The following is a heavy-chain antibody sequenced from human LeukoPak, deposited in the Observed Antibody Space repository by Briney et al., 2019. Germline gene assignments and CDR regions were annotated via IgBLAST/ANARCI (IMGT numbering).Heavy chain of an antibody. D-gene: IGHD2-15*01. CDR1: GYTFTSYY. CDR3: ARDKGYCSGGSCYFSYNDY. J-gene: IGHJ4*02. CDR2: INPSGGST. V-gene: IGHV1-46*01. Sequence: ASVKVSCKASGYTFTSYYMHWVRQAPGQGLEWMGIINPSGGSTSYAQKFQGRVTMTGDTSTSTVYMELSSLRSEDTAVYYCARDKGYCSGGSCYFSYNDYWGQGTLVTVSS.